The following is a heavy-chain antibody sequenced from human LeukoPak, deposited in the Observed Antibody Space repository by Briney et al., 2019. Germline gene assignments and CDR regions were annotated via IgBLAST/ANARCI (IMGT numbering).Heavy chain of an antibody. V-gene: IGHV3-23*01. J-gene: IGHJ4*02. D-gene: IGHD3-22*01. CDR3: ATLPYYYDSSGSYYFDY. CDR1: GFTFSNYA. Sequence: GGSLRLSCAASGFTFSNYAMSWVRQAPGKGLEWVSVISGSGGSTYYADSVKGRFTISRDNSKNTLYLQMNSLRVEDTAVYYCATLPYYYDSSGSYYFDYWGQGTLVTVSS. CDR2: ISGSGGST.